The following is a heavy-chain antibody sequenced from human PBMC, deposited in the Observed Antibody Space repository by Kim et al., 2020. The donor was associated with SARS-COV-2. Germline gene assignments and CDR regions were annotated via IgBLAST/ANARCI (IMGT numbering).Heavy chain of an antibody. CDR1: GYTFSAYY. CDR3: ARVRYSFNGDSTIYNAYGMDV. V-gene: IGHV1-2*02. Sequence: ASVKVSCKASGYTFSAYYIHWVRQAPGQGREWMGWINPKSGGTNYAQKFQGRVTMTRDTSITTAHMELSRLRSDEAAVYNCARVRYSFNGDSTIYNAYGMDVWGHGTTVTVSS. J-gene: IGHJ6*02. CDR2: INPKSGGT. D-gene: IGHD2-21*02.